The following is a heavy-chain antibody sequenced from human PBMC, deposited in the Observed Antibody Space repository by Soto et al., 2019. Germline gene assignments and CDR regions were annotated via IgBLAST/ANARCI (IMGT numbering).Heavy chain of an antibody. CDR2: IYSGGST. CDR3: ARDLSAGTFDY. D-gene: IGHD6-13*01. V-gene: IGHV3-53*01. Sequence: EVQLVESGGGLIQPGGSLRLSCGVSVFTVTRNYMSWVRQAPGKGLEWVSGIYSGGSTYYADSVKGRFNISRDTSKNTVYLQMNSLRAEDTAVYYCARDLSAGTFDYWGQGTLVTVSS. J-gene: IGHJ4*02. CDR1: VFTVTRNY.